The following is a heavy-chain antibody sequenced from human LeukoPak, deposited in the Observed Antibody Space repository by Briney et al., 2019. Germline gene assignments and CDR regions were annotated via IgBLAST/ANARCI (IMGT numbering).Heavy chain of an antibody. CDR3: ARDKGGGYNPNFDY. CDR1: GGTFSSYA. CDR2: IIPIFGTA. V-gene: IGHV1-69*01. J-gene: IGHJ4*02. D-gene: IGHD5-24*01. Sequence: SVKVSCKASGGTFSSYAISWVRQAPGQGLEWMGGIIPIFGTANYAQKFQGRVTITADESTSTAYMELSSLRSEDMAVYYCARDKGGGYNPNFDYWGQGTLVTVSS.